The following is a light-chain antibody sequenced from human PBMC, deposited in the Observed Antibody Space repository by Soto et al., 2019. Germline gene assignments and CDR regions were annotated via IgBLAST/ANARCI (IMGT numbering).Light chain of an antibody. CDR3: CSNAGSYEV. CDR2: DVS. J-gene: IGLJ2*01. CDR1: ISDVGGYNY. Sequence: QSALTQPRSVSGSPGQSVTISCTGTISDVGGYNYVSWYQQHPGKAPKGMIYDVSERPSGVPDRFSGSKSGNTASLTISGLQAEDEADYYCCSNAGSYEVFGGGTKLTVL. V-gene: IGLV2-11*01.